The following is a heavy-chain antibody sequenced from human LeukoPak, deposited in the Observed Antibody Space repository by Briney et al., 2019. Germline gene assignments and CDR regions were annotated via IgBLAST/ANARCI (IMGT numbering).Heavy chain of an antibody. CDR1: GFTFSSYA. CDR2: ITRSDNNT. J-gene: IGHJ3*02. Sequence: LPGGSLRLSCAASGFTFSSYAMSWVRQAPGKGLEWVSAITRSDNNTYYADSVKGRFTISRDNSKNTLYLQMNSLRVEDTAVYYCAAQWLILGALDIWGQGTMVTVPS. D-gene: IGHD6-19*01. CDR3: AAQWLILGALDI. V-gene: IGHV3-23*01.